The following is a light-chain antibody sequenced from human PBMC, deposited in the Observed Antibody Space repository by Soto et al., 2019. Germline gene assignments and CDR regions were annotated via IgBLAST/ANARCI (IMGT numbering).Light chain of an antibody. Sequence: QSVLTQPASVSGSPGQSITISCTGTSSDVGRYNYVSWYQQHPGKAPKLMIYEVSNRPSGVSNRFSASKSGNTASLTISGLQAEDEADYYCISYTSSTTWVFGGGTKLTVL. CDR2: EVS. V-gene: IGLV2-14*01. CDR1: SSDVGRYNY. J-gene: IGLJ3*02. CDR3: ISYTSSTTWV.